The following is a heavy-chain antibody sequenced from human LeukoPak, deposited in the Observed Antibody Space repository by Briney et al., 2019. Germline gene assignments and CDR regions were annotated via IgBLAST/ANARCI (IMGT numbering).Heavy chain of an antibody. J-gene: IGHJ1*01. V-gene: IGHV3-74*03. D-gene: IGHD3-16*01. Sequence: GGSLKLSCAASGFTFSRYWMHWVRQAPGKGLMWVSRIYSDEMTATYADSVKGRFTTSRDNAKSTLYLQMNSLRADDTAVYYCATSITPHTCGRGDYVYWGQGVLVTVSS. CDR1: GFTFSRYW. CDR3: ATSITPHTCGRGDYVY. CDR2: IYSDEMTA.